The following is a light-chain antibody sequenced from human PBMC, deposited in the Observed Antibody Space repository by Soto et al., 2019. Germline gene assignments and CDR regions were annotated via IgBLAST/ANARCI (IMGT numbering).Light chain of an antibody. Sequence: DIQMTQSPSCLSASVGDRVTITCQASQDISNYLNWYQQKPGKAPKLLIYAASTLETGVPSRFSGSGSGTDFTFTISSLQPDDFATYYCQQYDDTPPLTFGPGTKVDL. V-gene: IGKV1-33*01. CDR2: AAS. CDR3: QQYDDTPPLT. CDR1: QDISNY. J-gene: IGKJ3*01.